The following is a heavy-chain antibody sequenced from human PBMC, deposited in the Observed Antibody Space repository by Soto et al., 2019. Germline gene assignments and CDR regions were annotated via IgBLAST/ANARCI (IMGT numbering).Heavy chain of an antibody. CDR1: GGSISSYY. CDR2: IYYSGST. V-gene: IGHV4-59*08. CDR3: ARRSYYGSGLYYFDY. J-gene: IGHJ4*02. D-gene: IGHD3-10*01. Sequence: QVQLQESGPGLVKPSETLSLTCTVSGGSISSYYWSWIRQPPGKGLEWIGYIYYSGSTNYNPSLKSQVTISVDTSKNQFSLKLSSVTAADTAVYYCARRSYYGSGLYYFDYWGQGTLVTVSS.